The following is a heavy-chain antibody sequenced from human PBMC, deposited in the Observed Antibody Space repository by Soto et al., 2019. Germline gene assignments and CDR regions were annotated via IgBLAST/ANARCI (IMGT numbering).Heavy chain of an antibody. J-gene: IGHJ4*02. CDR3: ATRNYYDSRGYYYYYFDF. CDR1: GFTFGNQA. Sequence: GGSLRLSCAASGFTFGNQAMSWVRQASGKGLEWVSGIGGSGDTYYADSVKGRFTVSRDNSKNTLYLQMSSLRAEDTAVYYCATRNYYDSRGYYYYYFDFWGQGTLVTVSS. CDR2: IGGSGDT. D-gene: IGHD3-22*01. V-gene: IGHV3-23*01.